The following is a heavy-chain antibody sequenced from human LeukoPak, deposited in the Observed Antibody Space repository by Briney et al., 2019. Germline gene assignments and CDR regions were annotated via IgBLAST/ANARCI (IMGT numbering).Heavy chain of an antibody. J-gene: IGHJ3*02. D-gene: IGHD2-21*01. CDR2: ISYDGSNK. Sequence: GGSLRLSCAASGFTFSSYGMHWVRQAPGKGLEWVAVISYDGSNKYYADSVKGRFTISRDNSKNTLYLQMNSLRAEDTAVYYCAKAQHCGGDCQPDAFDIWGQGTMVTVSS. CDR3: AKAQHCGGDCQPDAFDI. CDR1: GFTFSSYG. V-gene: IGHV3-30*18.